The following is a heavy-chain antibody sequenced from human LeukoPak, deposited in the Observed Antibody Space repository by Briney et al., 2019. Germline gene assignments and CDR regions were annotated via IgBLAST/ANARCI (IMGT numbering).Heavy chain of an antibody. CDR1: GFTFSSYW. J-gene: IGHJ4*02. D-gene: IGHD5-12*01. CDR3: ATPSRGYSGYDYYFDY. Sequence: SGGSLRLSCAASGFTFSSYWMSWVRQAPGKGLEWVANIKQDGSERYYVDSVKGRFTISRDNAKNSLYLQMNSLRAEDTAVYYCATPSRGYSGYDYYFDYWGQGTLSPSPQ. V-gene: IGHV3-7*01. CDR2: IKQDGSER.